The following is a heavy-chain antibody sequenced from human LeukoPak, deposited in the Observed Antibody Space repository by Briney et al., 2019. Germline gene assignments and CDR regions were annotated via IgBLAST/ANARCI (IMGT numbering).Heavy chain of an antibody. V-gene: IGHV1-8*01. CDR1: GYTFTSYD. CDR2: MNPNSGNT. Sequence: VASVKVSCKASGYTFTSYDINWVRQATGQGLEWMGWMNPNSGNTGYAQKFQGRVTMARNTSISTAYMELSSLRSEDTAVYYCARVMYYYGSGSYSPPDYWGQGTLVTVSS. D-gene: IGHD3-10*01. CDR3: ARVMYYYGSGSYSPPDY. J-gene: IGHJ4*02.